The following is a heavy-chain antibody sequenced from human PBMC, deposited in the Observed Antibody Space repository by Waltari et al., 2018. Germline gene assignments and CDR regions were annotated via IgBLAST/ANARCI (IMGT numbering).Heavy chain of an antibody. D-gene: IGHD6-13*01. V-gene: IGHV4-59*11. CDR2: INHSGST. CDR1: GGSISSHY. CDR3: ATRGTAAAGTGLAYYMDV. J-gene: IGHJ6*03. Sequence: QVQLQESGPGLVKPSETLSLTCTVSGGSISSHYWSWIRQPPGKGLEWIGEINHSGSTNYNPSLKSRVTISVDTSKNQFSLKLSSVTAADTAVYYCATRGTAAAGTGLAYYMDVWGKGTTVTVSS.